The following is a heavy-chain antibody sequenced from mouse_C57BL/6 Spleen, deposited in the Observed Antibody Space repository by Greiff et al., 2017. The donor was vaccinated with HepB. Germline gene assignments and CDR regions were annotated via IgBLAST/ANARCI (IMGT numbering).Heavy chain of an antibody. D-gene: IGHD2-1*01. V-gene: IGHV1-50*01. CDR1: GYTFTSYW. CDR2: IDPSDSYT. Sequence: QVQLKQPGAELVKPGASVKLSCKASGYTFTSYWMQWVKQRPGQGLEWIGEIDPSDSYTNYNQKFKGKATLTVDTSSSTAYMQLSSLTSEDSAVYYCARGSSYGNDWGQGTTLTVSS. CDR3: ARGSSYGND. J-gene: IGHJ2*01.